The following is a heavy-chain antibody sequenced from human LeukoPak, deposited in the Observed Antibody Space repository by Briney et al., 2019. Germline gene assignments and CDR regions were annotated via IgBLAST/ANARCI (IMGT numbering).Heavy chain of an antibody. CDR1: RFTFSNYA. CDR2: ISSSGSTI. J-gene: IGHJ5*02. D-gene: IGHD6-13*01. Sequence: PGGSLRLSCAASRFTFSNYAMTWVRQAPGKGLEWVSYISSSGSTIYYADSVKGRFTISRDNAKNSLYLQMNSLRAEDTAVYYCARTWGMGAAGNGLWFDPWGQGTLVTVSS. CDR3: ARTWGMGAAGNGLWFDP. V-gene: IGHV3-11*01.